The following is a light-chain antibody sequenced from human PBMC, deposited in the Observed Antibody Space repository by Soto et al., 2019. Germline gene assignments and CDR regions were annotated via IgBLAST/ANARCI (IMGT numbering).Light chain of an antibody. J-gene: IGKJ4*01. CDR2: KAS. CDR1: QSISPW. CDR3: QQYNTYPLT. V-gene: IGKV1-5*03. Sequence: DLPMTQSPSTLSASVGDSVTITCRASQSISPWLAWYQQKPGKAPTLLIYKASSLEGGVPSRFSGSGSGTDFNITISSLQPDEFATYYCQQYNTYPLTFGGGTTVEIK.